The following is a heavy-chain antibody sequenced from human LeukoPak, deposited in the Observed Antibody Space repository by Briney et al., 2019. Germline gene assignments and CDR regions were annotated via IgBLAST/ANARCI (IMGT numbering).Heavy chain of an antibody. CDR3: ARGPGYCSSTSCYEGAFDI. J-gene: IGHJ3*02. CDR2: IIPIFGTA. D-gene: IGHD2-2*01. CDR1: GYTFTGYY. V-gene: IGHV1-69*13. Sequence: ASVKVSCKASGYTFTGYYMHWVRQAPGQGLEWMGGIIPIFGTANYAQKFQGRVTITADESTSTAYMELSSLRSEDTAVYYCARGPGYCSSTSCYEGAFDIWGQGTMVTVSS.